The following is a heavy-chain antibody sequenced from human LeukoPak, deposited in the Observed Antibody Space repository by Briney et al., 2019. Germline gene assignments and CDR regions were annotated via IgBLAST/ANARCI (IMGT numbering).Heavy chain of an antibody. D-gene: IGHD7-27*01. CDR2: INPSAGST. V-gene: IGHV1-46*01. CDR1: GYTFINYY. J-gene: IGHJ6*02. CDR3: ARDLTGDPHYYFYYGMDV. Sequence: ASVKVSCKASGYTFINYYIHWVRQAPRQGLEWMGIINPSAGSTTYAQKFQGRVTMTRDTSTSTVDMELSSLGSEDTAVYYCARDLTGDPHYYFYYGMDVWGQGTTVTVSS.